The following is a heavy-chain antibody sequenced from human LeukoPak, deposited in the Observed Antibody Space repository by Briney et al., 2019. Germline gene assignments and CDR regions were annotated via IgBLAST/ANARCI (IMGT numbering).Heavy chain of an antibody. D-gene: IGHD5-18*01. CDR2: IVGSGSTI. CDR1: GFAFSSYN. V-gene: IGHV3-48*03. J-gene: IGHJ4*02. Sequence: PGGSLRLSCAASGFAFSSYNMNWVRQAPGKGLEWVSYIVGSGSTINYADPVKGRFTISRDNAKNSLFLQMNSLRAEDTAIYYCARVGYSYGTSFDYWGQGTLVTVSS. CDR3: ARVGYSYGTSFDY.